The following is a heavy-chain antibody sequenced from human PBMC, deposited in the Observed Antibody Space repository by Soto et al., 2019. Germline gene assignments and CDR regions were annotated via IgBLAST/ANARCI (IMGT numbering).Heavy chain of an antibody. D-gene: IGHD7-27*01. CDR2: SYYTGAT. J-gene: IGHJ4*02. V-gene: IGHV4-59*01. CDR1: LGSITGYY. CDR3: ARERTTRTGFDY. Sequence: QVQLQESGPGLVKPSETLSLTCTVSLGSITGYYWSWIRQSPGKGLGWIGCSYYTGATNYNPSLNRRVTISVVTSKNNFSLTLRSAAAADTAVYYCARERTTRTGFDYWGQGTLVTVSS.